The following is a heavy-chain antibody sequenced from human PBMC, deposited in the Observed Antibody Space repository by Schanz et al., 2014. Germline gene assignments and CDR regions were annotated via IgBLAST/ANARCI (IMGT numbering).Heavy chain of an antibody. Sequence: QIQLVQSGPEVKKPGATVKVSCKASGYIFINSGISWVRQATGQGLEWMGWMNPKTGNTDHAQKFQGRVTMTTDTSASTAYMELSSLRSEDTAVYSCARGIGGYGANNYFDYWGQGTLVTVSS. V-gene: IGHV1-18*01. D-gene: IGHD5-12*01. CDR1: GYIFINSG. CDR2: MNPKTGNT. J-gene: IGHJ4*02. CDR3: ARGIGGYGANNYFDY.